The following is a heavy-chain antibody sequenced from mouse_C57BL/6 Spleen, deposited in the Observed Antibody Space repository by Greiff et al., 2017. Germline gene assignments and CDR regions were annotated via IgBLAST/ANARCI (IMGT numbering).Heavy chain of an antibody. CDR2: INPGSGGT. J-gene: IGHJ2*01. V-gene: IGHV1-54*01. CDR3: ARGTTADC. CDR1: GYAFTNYL. Sequence: VQLQQSGAELVRPGTSVKVSCKASGYAFTNYLVEWVKQRPGQGLEWIGVINPGSGGTNYNEKFKGKATLTADKSSSTAYMQLSSLTSEDSAVYFCARGTTADCWGQGTTLTVSS. D-gene: IGHD1-2*01.